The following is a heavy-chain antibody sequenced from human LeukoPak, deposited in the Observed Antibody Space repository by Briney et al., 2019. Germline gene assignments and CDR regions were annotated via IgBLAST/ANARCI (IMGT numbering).Heavy chain of an antibody. CDR3: ARSSSLLLQGYYFDY. D-gene: IGHD3-22*01. Sequence: SETLSLTCTVSGGSISSGSYYWRWIRQPAGTGLEWLGRIYTSGSTNYNPSLKSRVTISVDTSKNQFSLKLSSVTAADTAVYYCARSSSLLLQGYYFDYWGQGTLVTVSS. CDR1: GGSISSGSYY. J-gene: IGHJ4*02. V-gene: IGHV4-61*02. CDR2: IYTSGST.